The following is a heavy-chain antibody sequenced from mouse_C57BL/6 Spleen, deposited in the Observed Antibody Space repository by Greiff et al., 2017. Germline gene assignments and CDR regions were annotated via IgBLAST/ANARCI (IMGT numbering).Heavy chain of an antibody. D-gene: IGHD4-1*01. Sequence: EVHLVESGPGLVKPSQSLSLTCSVTGYSITSGYYWNWIRQFPGNKLEWMGYISYDGSNNYNPSLKNRISITRDTSKNQFFLKLNSVTTEDTATYYCARDRETGTEFDYWGQGTTLTVSS. CDR3: ARDRETGTEFDY. J-gene: IGHJ2*01. V-gene: IGHV3-6*01. CDR1: GYSITSGYY. CDR2: ISYDGSN.